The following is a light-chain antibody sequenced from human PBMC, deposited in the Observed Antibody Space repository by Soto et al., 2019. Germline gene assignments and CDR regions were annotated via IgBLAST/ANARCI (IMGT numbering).Light chain of an antibody. CDR2: DAS. V-gene: IGKV3-11*01. CDR1: QSISNN. J-gene: IGKJ5*01. Sequence: ILMAQSPATLSGSPGERATLSCRASQSISNNLAWYQQKPCRAPRLLIYDASNRATGIPARFSGSGSGTDFTLTISSLEPEDVAVYYCQHRMNWPLTFGQGTRLEIK. CDR3: QHRMNWPLT.